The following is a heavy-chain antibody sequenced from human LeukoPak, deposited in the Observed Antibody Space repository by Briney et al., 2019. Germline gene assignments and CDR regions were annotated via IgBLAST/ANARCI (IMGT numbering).Heavy chain of an antibody. Sequence: SETLSLTCSVSGGPINFYWSWIRQSPGKGLEWIGCIYPNGSTSYNSPLKSRVTISVDTSKNQFSLKLSSVTAADTAVYYCARGFVDSSGDLGYDYWGQGTLVTVSS. J-gene: IGHJ4*02. D-gene: IGHD3-22*01. CDR1: GGPINFY. CDR2: IYPNGST. V-gene: IGHV4-4*09. CDR3: ARGFVDSSGDLGYDY.